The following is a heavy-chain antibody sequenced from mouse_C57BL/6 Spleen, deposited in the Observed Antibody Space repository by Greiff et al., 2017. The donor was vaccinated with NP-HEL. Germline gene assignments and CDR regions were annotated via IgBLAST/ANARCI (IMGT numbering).Heavy chain of an antibody. D-gene: IGHD1-1*01. CDR2: IHPNSGST. CDR1: GYTFTSYW. Sequence: QVQLQQPGAELVKPGASVKLSCKASGYTFTSYWMHWVKQRPGQGLEWIGMIHPNSGSTNYNEKFKSKATLTVDKSSSTAYMQLSSLTSEDSAVYYCARRHYYGSSYLFDYWGQGTTLTVSS. J-gene: IGHJ2*01. V-gene: IGHV1-64*01. CDR3: ARRHYYGSSYLFDY.